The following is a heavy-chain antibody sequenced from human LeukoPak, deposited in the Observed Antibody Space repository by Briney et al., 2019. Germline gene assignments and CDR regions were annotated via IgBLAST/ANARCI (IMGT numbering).Heavy chain of an antibody. D-gene: IGHD3-3*01. J-gene: IGHJ4*02. CDR2: INHSGST. CDR1: GGSFSGYY. V-gene: IGHV4-34*01. Sequence: SETLSLTCAVYGGSFSGYYWSWIRQPPGKGLEWIGEINHSGSTNYNPSLKSRVTISVDTSKNQFSLKLSSVTAADTAVYYCARSYYDFWSGYYVFDYWGQGTLVTVSS. CDR3: ARSYYDFWSGYYVFDY.